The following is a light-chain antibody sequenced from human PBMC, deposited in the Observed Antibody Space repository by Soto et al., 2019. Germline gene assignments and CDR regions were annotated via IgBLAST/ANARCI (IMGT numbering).Light chain of an antibody. V-gene: IGKV3-11*01. J-gene: IGKJ4*01. Sequence: EIVLTQSPATLSLSPGERATLSCRASQSVSSNLAWYQQKPGQAPRLLIYDSSTRATGIPARFSGSGSGTDFTLTISSLESEDFAVYYCQQRTNWPLTFGGGTKVEIK. CDR2: DSS. CDR3: QQRTNWPLT. CDR1: QSVSSN.